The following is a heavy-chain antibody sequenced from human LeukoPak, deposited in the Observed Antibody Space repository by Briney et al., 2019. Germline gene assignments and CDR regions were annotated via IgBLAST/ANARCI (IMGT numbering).Heavy chain of an antibody. J-gene: IGHJ4*02. CDR2: IGTAGGT. CDR3: AREREGSFDY. V-gene: IGHV3-13*01. D-gene: IGHD3-10*01. CDR1: GFTFSAYD. Sequence: GGSLRLSCAASGFTFSAYDIHWVRQVTGEGLEWVSFIGTAGGTFYPDSVKGRFTISRENAKNSLYLQMNSLRAGDTAVYFCAREREGSFDYWGQGTLVTVSS.